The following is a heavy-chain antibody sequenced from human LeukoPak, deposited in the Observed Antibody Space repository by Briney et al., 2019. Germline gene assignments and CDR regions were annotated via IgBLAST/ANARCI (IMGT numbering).Heavy chain of an antibody. CDR1: GDTFNKYA. D-gene: IGHD3-10*01. CDR2: VIPILGTD. V-gene: IGHV1-69*05. J-gene: IGHJ4*02. Sequence: GSSVKLSCKAPGDTFNKYAISWVRQAPGQGLEWMGGVIPILGTDKFGQRFQGRLTITTDESTNTVYMELFSLRSEDTGVYFCARGRSGYGVFDYWGQGSLVTVSS. CDR3: ARGRSGYGVFDY.